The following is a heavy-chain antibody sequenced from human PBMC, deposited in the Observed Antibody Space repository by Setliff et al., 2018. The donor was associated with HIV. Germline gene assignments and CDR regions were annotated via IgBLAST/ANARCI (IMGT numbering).Heavy chain of an antibody. Sequence: SLRLSCAASGFFFKNAWMSWVRQAPGKGLEWIGRIKSEADGGTEESAAFLKGRFTISRDDSKNTLFLQMNSLKAEDTALYYCTTAGHGSLDFDYWGQGTRVTVSS. CDR3: TTAGHGSLDFDY. CDR2: IKSEADGGTE. D-gene: IGHD1-1*01. J-gene: IGHJ4*02. CDR1: GFFFKNAW. V-gene: IGHV3-15*01.